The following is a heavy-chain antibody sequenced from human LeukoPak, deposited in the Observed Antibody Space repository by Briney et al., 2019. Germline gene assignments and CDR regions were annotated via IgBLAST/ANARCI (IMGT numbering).Heavy chain of an antibody. CDR3: ARDYHGAGSLTTFDY. V-gene: IGHV1-46*01. D-gene: IGHD3-10*01. Sequence: ASVKVSCKASGYTFTSYYMHWIRQAPGQGLEWMGIINPRGGSASSAQKFQGRVTLTRDTSTSTVYMELSSLRSQDTAVYYCARDYHGAGSLTTFDYWGQGTLVTVSS. CDR2: INPRGGSA. CDR1: GYTFTSYY. J-gene: IGHJ4*02.